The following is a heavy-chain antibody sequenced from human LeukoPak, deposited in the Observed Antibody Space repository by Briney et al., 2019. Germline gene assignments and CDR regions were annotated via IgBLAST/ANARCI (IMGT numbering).Heavy chain of an antibody. CDR3: ARERDGYNWGFDY. D-gene: IGHD5-24*01. J-gene: IGHJ4*02. V-gene: IGHV1-2*02. Sequence: GASVKVSCKASGYTFSGNYIQWVRQAPGQGLEWMGWINPNNGGTNYAQKFQGRVTMTRDTSISTAYMELSRLTSDDTAVYYCARERDGYNWGFDYWGQGTLVTVSS. CDR1: GYTFSGNY. CDR2: INPNNGGT.